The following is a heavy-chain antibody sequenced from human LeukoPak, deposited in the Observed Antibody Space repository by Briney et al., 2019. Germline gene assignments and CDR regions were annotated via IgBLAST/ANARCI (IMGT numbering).Heavy chain of an antibody. D-gene: IGHD1/OR15-1a*01. CDR1: GGSISSSSYY. J-gene: IGHJ5*02. CDR3: AITVEQPRKNWFDP. V-gene: IGHV4-39*01. CDR2: IYYSGNT. Sequence: SETLSLTSTVSGGSISSSSYYWGWIRQPPGKGLEWIGSIYYSGNTYYNPSLKSRVTISVDTSKNQFSLKLSSVTAADTAVYYCAITVEQPRKNWFDPWGQATLVTVSS.